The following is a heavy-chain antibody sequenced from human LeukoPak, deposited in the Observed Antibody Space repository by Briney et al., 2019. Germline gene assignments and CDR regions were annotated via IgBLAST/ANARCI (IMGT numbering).Heavy chain of an antibody. V-gene: IGHV1-24*01. CDR3: ATAPDLLIAAAGTGTFDY. J-gene: IGHJ4*02. D-gene: IGHD6-13*01. CDR1: GYTLTELS. CDR2: CDPEDGET. Sequence: ASVKVSCKVSGYTLTELSMHWVRQAPGKGLEWMGGCDPEDGETIYAQKFQGRVTMTEDTSTDTAYMELSSLRSEDTAVYYCATAPDLLIAAAGTGTFDYWGQGTLVTVSS.